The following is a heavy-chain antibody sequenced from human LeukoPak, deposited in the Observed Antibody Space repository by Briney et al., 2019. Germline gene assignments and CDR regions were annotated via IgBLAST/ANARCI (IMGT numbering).Heavy chain of an antibody. CDR2: ISAYNGNT. V-gene: IGHV1-18*04. J-gene: IGHJ4*02. D-gene: IGHD2-21*02. CDR1: GYTFIGYY. CDR3: ARDLLTVTALGY. Sequence: ASVKVSCKASGYTFIGYYMYWVRQAPGQGLEWMGWISAYNGNTNYAQKLQGRVTMTTDTSTSTAYMELRSLRSDDTAVYYCARDLLTVTALGYWGQGTLVTVSS.